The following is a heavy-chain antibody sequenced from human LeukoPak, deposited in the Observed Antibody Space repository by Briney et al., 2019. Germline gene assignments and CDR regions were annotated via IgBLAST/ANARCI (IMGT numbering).Heavy chain of an antibody. CDR3: AGITMVRGVIDPDYYCGMDV. V-gene: IGHV1-8*01. D-gene: IGHD3-10*01. J-gene: IGHJ6*02. Sequence: GASVKASCKASGYTFTSYDINWVRQATGQGLEWMGWMNPNSGNTGYAQKFQGRVTMTRNTSISTAYMELSSLRSEDTAVYYCAGITMVRGVIDPDYYCGMDVWGQGTTVTVSS. CDR1: GYTFTSYD. CDR2: MNPNSGNT.